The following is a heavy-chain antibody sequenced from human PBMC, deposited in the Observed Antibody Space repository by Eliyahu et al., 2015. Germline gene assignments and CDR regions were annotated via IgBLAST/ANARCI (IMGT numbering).Heavy chain of an antibody. D-gene: IGHD6-6*01. V-gene: IGHV4-34*01. J-gene: IGHJ4*02. CDR1: GGSFSGYX. Sequence: QVQLQQWGAGLLKPSETLSXTCAVYGGSFSGYXWSWIXQPPGKGLEWIGEINHSGSTNYNPSLKSRVTISVDTSKNQFSLKLSSVTAADTAVYYCAREWPAARRYFDYWGQGTLVTVSS. CDR3: AREWPAARRYFDY. CDR2: INHSGST.